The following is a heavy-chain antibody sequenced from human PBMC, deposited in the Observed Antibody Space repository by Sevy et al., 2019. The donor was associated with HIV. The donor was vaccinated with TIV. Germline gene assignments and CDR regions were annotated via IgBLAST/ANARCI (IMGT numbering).Heavy chain of an antibody. CDR3: ARGRGYGGTYLDS. D-gene: IGHD5-12*01. Sequence: SETLSLTCTVSGGSVSSGSYYWSWIRQPPGKGLEWIGYIYDTVVTNKNPSLKSRVTISVDTSKNQFSLKLSSVTAADTAVYSCARGRGYGGTYLDSWGQRTLVTVSS. CDR2: IYDTVVT. J-gene: IGHJ4*02. CDR1: GGSVSSGSYY. V-gene: IGHV4-61*01.